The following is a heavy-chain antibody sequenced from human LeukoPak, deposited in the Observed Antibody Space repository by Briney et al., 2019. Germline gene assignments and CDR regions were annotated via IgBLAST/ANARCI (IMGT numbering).Heavy chain of an antibody. J-gene: IGHJ4*02. CDR2: INHSGST. CDR1: GGSFSGCY. D-gene: IGHD5-18*01. V-gene: IGHV4-34*01. Sequence: SETLSLTCAVYGGSFSGCYWSWIRQPPGKGLEWIGEINHSGSTSYNPSLKSRVTISVDTSKNQFSLKLSSVTAADTAVYYCARRGYSYVHIDYWGQGTLVTVSS. CDR3: ARRGYSYVHIDY.